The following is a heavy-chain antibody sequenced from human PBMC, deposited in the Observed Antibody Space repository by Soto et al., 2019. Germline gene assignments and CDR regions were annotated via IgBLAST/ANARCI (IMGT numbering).Heavy chain of an antibody. CDR2: IYSSGVT. CDR3: ARDHSDSYYYYVLDV. D-gene: IGHD2-21*01. CDR1: GGSISNYY. Sequence: QVQLQESGPGLVKPSETLSLTCTVSGGSISNYYWTWIRQPAGKGLEWIGRIYSSGVTNYNPSLKSRVPMSVDTSKNQFSLKLSSVTAADTAVYYCARDHSDSYYYYVLDVWGQGTTVTVSS. J-gene: IGHJ6*02. V-gene: IGHV4-4*07.